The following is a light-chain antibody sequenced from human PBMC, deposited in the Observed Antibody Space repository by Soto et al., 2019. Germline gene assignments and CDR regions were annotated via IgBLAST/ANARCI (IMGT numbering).Light chain of an antibody. CDR2: LESSGSY. CDR1: SGHSSYV. J-gene: IGLJ3*02. V-gene: IGLV4-60*03. CDR3: ETWDTNTRV. Sequence: QAVVTQSSSASASLGSSVKLTCTLSSGHSSYVIAWHQQQPGKAPRYLMKLESSGSYNKGSGVPDRFSGSGSGADRYLTISNLQSEDEADYYCETWDTNTRVFGGGTKLTVL.